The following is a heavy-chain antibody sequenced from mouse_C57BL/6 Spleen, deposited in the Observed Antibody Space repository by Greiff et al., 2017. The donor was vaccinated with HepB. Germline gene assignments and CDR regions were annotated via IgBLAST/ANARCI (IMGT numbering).Heavy chain of an antibody. Sequence: VQLQESGPELVKPGASVKISCKASGYAFSSSWMNWVKQRPGKGLEWIGRIYPGDGDTNYNGKFKGKATLTADKSSSTAYMQLSSLTSEDSAVYFCARSKLGLAYWGQGTLVTVSA. CDR2: IYPGDGDT. D-gene: IGHD4-1*01. CDR3: ARSKLGLAY. J-gene: IGHJ3*01. V-gene: IGHV1-82*01. CDR1: GYAFSSSW.